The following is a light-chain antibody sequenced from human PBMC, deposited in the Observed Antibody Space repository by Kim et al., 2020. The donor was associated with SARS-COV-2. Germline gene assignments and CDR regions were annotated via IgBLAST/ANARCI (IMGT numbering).Light chain of an antibody. Sequence: RVSIARTESSSNIGAGYAVHWCQQLPGTAPKLLIQGNSKRPAGVPDRFAGYKAGTSASLASTGLQAEDEADYCCQSYDSSLGGYVFGTGTKGTVL. CDR3: QSYDSSLGGYV. CDR1: SSNIGAGYA. J-gene: IGLJ1*01. V-gene: IGLV1-40*01. CDR2: GNS.